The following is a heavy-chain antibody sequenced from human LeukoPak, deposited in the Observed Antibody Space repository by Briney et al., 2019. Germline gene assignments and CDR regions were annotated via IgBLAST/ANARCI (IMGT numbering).Heavy chain of an antibody. CDR2: IYYSGST. J-gene: IGHJ4*02. V-gene: IGHV4-39*07. Sequence: PSETLSLTCTVSGGFINSSSYYWGWIRQPPGKGLEWIGCIYYSGSTYYNASLKSRVTISVDTSKNQFSLKLSSVTAADTAVYYCARDQVTTYDFDYWGQGTLVTVSS. D-gene: IGHD4-17*01. CDR3: ARDQVTTYDFDY. CDR1: GGFINSSSYY.